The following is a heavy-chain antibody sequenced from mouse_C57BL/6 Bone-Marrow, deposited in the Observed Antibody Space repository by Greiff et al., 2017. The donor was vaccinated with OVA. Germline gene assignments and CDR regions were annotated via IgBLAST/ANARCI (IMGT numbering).Heavy chain of an antibody. Sequence: QVQLQQPGAELVRPGSSVKLSCKASGYTFTSYWMHWVKQRPIQGLEWIGNIDPSDSETHYNQKFKDKATLTVDKSSSTVYLELSRLTSDDSAVYYCARGYCGSSPYWYFDVWGTGTTVTVSS. CDR1: GYTFTSYW. D-gene: IGHD1-1*01. CDR2: IDPSDSET. J-gene: IGHJ1*03. CDR3: ARGYCGSSPYWYFDV. V-gene: IGHV1-52*01.